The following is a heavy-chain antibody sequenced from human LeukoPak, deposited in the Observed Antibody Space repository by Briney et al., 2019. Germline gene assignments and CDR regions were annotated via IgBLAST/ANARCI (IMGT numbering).Heavy chain of an antibody. CDR2: IYYSGST. CDR3: ARHQLVVVPAAPDY. V-gene: IGHV4-39*01. D-gene: IGHD2-2*01. Sequence: SETLSLTCTVSGGSISSSSYYWGWIRQPPGKGLEWIGSIYYSGSTYYNPSLKSRVTISVDTSKNQFSLKLSSVTAADTAVYYCARHQLVVVPAAPDYWGRGTLVTVSS. J-gene: IGHJ4*02. CDR1: GGSISSSSYY.